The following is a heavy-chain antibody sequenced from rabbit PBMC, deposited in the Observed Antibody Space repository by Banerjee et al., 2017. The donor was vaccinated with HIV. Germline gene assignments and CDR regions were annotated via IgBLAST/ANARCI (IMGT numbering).Heavy chain of an antibody. CDR3: ARNAPYYIYGYGHYVYPT. J-gene: IGHJ4*01. V-gene: IGHV1S40*01. Sequence: QSLEESGGDLVKPGASLTLTCTASGFSFSNNYYMCWVRQAPGKGLEWITCIDTGSGGSTYYASWAKGRFTISKTSSTTVTLQMTSLTAADTATYFCARNAPYYIYGYGHYVYPTWGQGTLVTVS. CDR2: IDTGSGGST. CDR1: GFSFSNNYY. D-gene: IGHD6-1*01.